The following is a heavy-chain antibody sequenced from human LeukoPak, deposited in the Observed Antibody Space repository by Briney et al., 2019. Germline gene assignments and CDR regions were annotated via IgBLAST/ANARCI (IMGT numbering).Heavy chain of an antibody. CDR3: GRDDAHVYNYGIQY. Sequence: GGSLRLTCAASASIVNSNYMSWVRQAPGKGLEWVSVIYGGGKTYYADSVKGRFTISRDNSKNTLYLQMSNVRAADTAVYFCGRDDAHVYNYGIQYWGLGTLVTVSS. J-gene: IGHJ4*02. V-gene: IGHV3-53*01. CDR2: IYGGGKT. CDR1: ASIVNSNY. D-gene: IGHD5-24*01.